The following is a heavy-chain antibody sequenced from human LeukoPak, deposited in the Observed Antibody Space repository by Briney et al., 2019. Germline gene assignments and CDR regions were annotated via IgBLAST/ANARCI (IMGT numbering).Heavy chain of an antibody. CDR3: ARSVDTASYFDY. D-gene: IGHD5-18*01. Sequence: SETLSLTCTVSGGSISSSSYYWGWIRQPPGKGLEWIGSIYYSGSTYYNPSLKSRVTISVDTSKNQFSLELSSVTAADTAVYYCARSVDTASYFDYWGQGTLVTVSS. CDR1: GGSISSSSYY. J-gene: IGHJ4*02. V-gene: IGHV4-39*01. CDR2: IYYSGST.